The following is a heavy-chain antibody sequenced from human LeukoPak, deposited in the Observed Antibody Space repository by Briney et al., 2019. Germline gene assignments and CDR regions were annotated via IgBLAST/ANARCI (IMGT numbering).Heavy chain of an antibody. CDR3: ARSRIAAAGTDFDY. J-gene: IGHJ4*02. D-gene: IGHD6-13*01. CDR1: GYTFTGYY. Sequence: GASVKVSCKASGYTFTGYYMHWVRQGPGQGLEWMGWINPNSGGTNYAQKFQGRVTMTRDTSISTAYMELSRLRSDDTAVYYCARSRIAAAGTDFDYWGQGTLVTVSS. CDR2: INPNSGGT. V-gene: IGHV1-2*02.